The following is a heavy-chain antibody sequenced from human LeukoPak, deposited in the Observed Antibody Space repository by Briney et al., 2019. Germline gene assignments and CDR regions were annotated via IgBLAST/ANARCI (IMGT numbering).Heavy chain of an antibody. V-gene: IGHV3-23*01. CDR1: GFTFSSYN. Sequence: PGGSLRLSCAASGFTFSSYNMNWVRRAPGQGLEWVSTIRTNGAGTHYADSVRGRFTISRDDSKNTLYLQMDSLRAEDTAAYYCARDDYGDSGPLFDYWGQGTLVTVSS. J-gene: IGHJ4*02. D-gene: IGHD4-17*01. CDR3: ARDDYGDSGPLFDY. CDR2: IRTNGAGT.